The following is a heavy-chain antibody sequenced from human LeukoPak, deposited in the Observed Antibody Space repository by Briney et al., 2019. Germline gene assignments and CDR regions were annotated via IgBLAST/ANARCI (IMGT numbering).Heavy chain of an antibody. CDR3: AKEGDSSAWSSFDY. D-gene: IGHD6-19*01. CDR1: GFTFSSYA. Sequence: GGSLRLSCAASGFTFSSYAMSWVRQAPGKGLEWVTVMSYTETRVHYADSVKGRFTISRDNSKNTLYLEMSSLRAEDTAVYYCAKEGDSSAWSSFDYWGQGTLVTVSS. V-gene: IGHV3-30-3*01. J-gene: IGHJ4*02. CDR2: MSYTETRV.